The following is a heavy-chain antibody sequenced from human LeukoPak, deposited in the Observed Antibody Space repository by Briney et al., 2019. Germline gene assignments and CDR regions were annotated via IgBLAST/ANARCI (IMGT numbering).Heavy chain of an antibody. CDR2: VNSDGSIT. V-gene: IGHV3-74*01. CDR3: ATKGRAAGDY. Sequence: GGSLRLSCAASGFTFSYYWMHWVRQAPGKGLVWVSRVNSDGSITSYAGSVKGRFTISRDNAKNTLYLQMNSLRAEDTAVYYCATKGRAAGDYWGQGTLVTVSS. CDR1: GFTFSYYW. J-gene: IGHJ4*02. D-gene: IGHD6-13*01.